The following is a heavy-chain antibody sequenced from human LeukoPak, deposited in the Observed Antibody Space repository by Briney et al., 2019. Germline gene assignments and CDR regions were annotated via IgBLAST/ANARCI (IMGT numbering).Heavy chain of an antibody. V-gene: IGHV3-23*01. CDR1: GFTFSSYA. J-gene: IGHJ4*02. Sequence: GGSLRLSCAASGFTFSSYAMSWVRQAPGKGLEWVSAISGSGGSTYYADSVKGRFTISRDNSKNTLYLQMNSQRAEDTAVYYCAKVPTLYSSFDYWGQGTLVTVSS. CDR2: ISGSGGST. D-gene: IGHD6-19*01. CDR3: AKVPTLYSSFDY.